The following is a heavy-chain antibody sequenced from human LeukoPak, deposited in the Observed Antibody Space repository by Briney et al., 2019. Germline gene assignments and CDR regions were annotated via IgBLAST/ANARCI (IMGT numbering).Heavy chain of an antibody. J-gene: IGHJ5*02. V-gene: IGHV1-69*04. CDR1: GGTFSSYA. D-gene: IGHD1-26*01. CDR3: ARDRGTRVYSGSPGNWFDP. Sequence: GASVKVSCKASGGTFSSYAISWVRQAPGQGLEWMGRIIPILGIANYAQKFQGRVTITADKSTSTAYMELSSLRSEDTAVYYCARDRGTRVYSGSPGNWFDPWGQGTLVTVSS. CDR2: IIPILGIA.